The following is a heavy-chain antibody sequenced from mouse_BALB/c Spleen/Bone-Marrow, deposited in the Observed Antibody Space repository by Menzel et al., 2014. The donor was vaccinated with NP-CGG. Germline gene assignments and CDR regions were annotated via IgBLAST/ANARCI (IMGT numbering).Heavy chain of an antibody. D-gene: IGHD1-1*01. V-gene: IGHV5-17*02. CDR2: ISSGSGTI. J-gene: IGHJ2*01. CDR1: GFTFSSFG. CDR3: ARSGSSSGYFDY. Sequence: DVHLVESGGGLVRPGGSRKLSCAASGFTFSSFGMHWVRQAPEKGLEWVAYISSGSGTIYYADTVKGRFTISRDNPKNTLFLQMTSLRSEDTAMYYCARSGSSSGYFDYWGQGTTHTVSS.